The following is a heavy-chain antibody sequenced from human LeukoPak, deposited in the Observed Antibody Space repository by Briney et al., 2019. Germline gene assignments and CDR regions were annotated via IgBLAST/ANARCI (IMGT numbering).Heavy chain of an antibody. J-gene: IGHJ4*02. D-gene: IGHD3-10*01. CDR3: AREMGSVYFDY. CDR1: GFSFSSYG. CDR2: VSYDGSNK. Sequence: GGSLRLSCTASGFSFSSYGIHWVRQTPGKGLEWVALVSYDGSNKDYAGSVKGRFTISRDNSKNTVYLQISSLRAEDTAVYYCAREMGSVYFDYWGQGTLVTVSS. V-gene: IGHV3-33*01.